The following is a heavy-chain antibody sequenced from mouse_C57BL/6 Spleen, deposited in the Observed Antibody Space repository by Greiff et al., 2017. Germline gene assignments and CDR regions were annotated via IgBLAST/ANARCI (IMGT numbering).Heavy chain of an antibody. CDR2: IFPGRGST. D-gene: IGHD1-1*01. J-gene: IGHJ2*01. Sequence: LEESGPELVKPGASVKISCKASGYTFTDYYINWVKQRPGQGLEWIGWIFPGRGSTYSNEKFKGKATLTVDKSSSTAYMLLSSLTSEDSAVYFCARDYYGSRFDYWGQGTTLTVSS. CDR1: GYTFTDYY. CDR3: ARDYYGSRFDY. V-gene: IGHV1-75*01.